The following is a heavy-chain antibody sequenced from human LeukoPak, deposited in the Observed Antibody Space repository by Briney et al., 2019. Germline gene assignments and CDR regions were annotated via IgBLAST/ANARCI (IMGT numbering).Heavy chain of an antibody. D-gene: IGHD1-26*01. CDR3: ARERGSYTR. J-gene: IGHJ4*02. CDR1: GGSISSSSYY. V-gene: IGHV4-39*07. Sequence: KSSETLSLTCTVSGGSISSSSYYWGWIRQPPGKGLEWIGSIYYSGSTYYNPSLKSRVTISVDTSKNQFSLKLSSVTAADTAVYYCARERGSYTRWGQGTLVTVSS. CDR2: IYYSGST.